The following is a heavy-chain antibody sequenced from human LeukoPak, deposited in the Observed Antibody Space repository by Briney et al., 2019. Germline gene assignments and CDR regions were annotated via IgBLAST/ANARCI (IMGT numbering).Heavy chain of an antibody. J-gene: IGHJ4*02. CDR3: AKGDSGMVRRYYFDY. D-gene: IGHD5-18*01. Sequence: GGSLRLSCAASGFTFSSYAMSWVRQAPGKGLEWVSLISGSGGDTYYADSVKGRLTISRDISKNTLYLQLNSLSAEDTAVYYCAKGDSGMVRRYYFDYWDQGTLVTVSS. CDR1: GFTFSSYA. V-gene: IGHV3-23*01. CDR2: ISGSGGDT.